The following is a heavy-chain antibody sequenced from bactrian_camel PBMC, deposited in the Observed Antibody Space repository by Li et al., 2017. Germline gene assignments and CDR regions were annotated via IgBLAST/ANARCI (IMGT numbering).Heavy chain of an antibody. J-gene: IGHJ6*01. Sequence: QLVESGGGSVQAGGSLNLSCAVSGYTYSSTCIAWFRQAPGKGREGVARIYFNGGSTYYRDSVKGRFTISQDNAKNTVYLQMNSLKPEDTAVYYCAADGGVSDYVPRPFAYWGQGTQVTVS. V-gene: IGHV3S25*01. CDR1: GYTYSSTC. CDR3: AADGGVSDYVPRPFAY. D-gene: IGHD4*01. CDR2: IYFNGGST.